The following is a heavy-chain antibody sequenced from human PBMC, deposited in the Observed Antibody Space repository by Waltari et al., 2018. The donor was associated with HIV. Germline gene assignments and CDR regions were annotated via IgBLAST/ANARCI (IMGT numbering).Heavy chain of an antibody. D-gene: IGHD3-22*01. CDR1: GESFSGYY. Sequence: QVHLQQWGAGLLKPSETLSLTCAVYGESFSGYYWHWIRQSPGKGLEWIGEINHSGNTNYNPSLKSRVSMSVDTSRNHLALKLTSVTAADAALYYCARGYYYDSSGHYQFDYWGQGTLLTVSS. V-gene: IGHV4-34*01. CDR2: INHSGNT. J-gene: IGHJ4*02. CDR3: ARGYYYDSSGHYQFDY.